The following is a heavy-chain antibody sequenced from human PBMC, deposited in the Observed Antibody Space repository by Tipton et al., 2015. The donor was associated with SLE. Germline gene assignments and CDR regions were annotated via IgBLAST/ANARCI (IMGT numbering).Heavy chain of an antibody. D-gene: IGHD3-22*01. CDR1: GGSIRSSTYY. Sequence: TLSLTCTVSGGSIRSSTYYWGWIRQPPGKGLEWIGSLDYSGSTYYNPSLKSRINISVDTSKYQFSLKLSSVTAADTAVYYCARAVGDTSGYLDYLGLGTLVTVSS. CDR3: ARAVGDTSGYLDY. V-gene: IGHV4-39*07. CDR2: LDYSGST. J-gene: IGHJ4*02.